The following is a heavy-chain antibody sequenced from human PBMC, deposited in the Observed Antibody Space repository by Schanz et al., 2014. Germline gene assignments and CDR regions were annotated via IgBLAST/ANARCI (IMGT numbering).Heavy chain of an antibody. V-gene: IGHV3-21*01. D-gene: IGHD3-9*01. J-gene: IGHJ4*02. CDR1: EFTFSSYK. CDR3: ARDSRPNYDFLTAYYSIDC. CDR2: ISSSGSYR. Sequence: EVQLVESGGGLVKPGGSLRLSCEASEFTFSSYKMNWVRQAPGKGLEWVSSISSSGSYRHYADSVKGRFTISRDNAKNTQYRQMNSLRAEDTAVYYSARDSRPNYDFLTAYYSIDCWGQGTLXTVSS.